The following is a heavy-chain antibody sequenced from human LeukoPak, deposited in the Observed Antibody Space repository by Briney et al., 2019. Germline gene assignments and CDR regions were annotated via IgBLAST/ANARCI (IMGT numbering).Heavy chain of an antibody. J-gene: IGHJ4*02. CDR2: IIPIFDTA. CDR3: AGTVVTPYFDY. CDR1: GGTFNNYA. D-gene: IGHD4-23*01. Sequence: GASVKVSCKASGGTFNNYAINWVRQAPGQGLEWMGGIIPIFDTANYAQNFQGRVTITADKSTSTAYMELSSLRSEDTAVYYCAGTVVTPYFDYWGQGTLVTVSS. V-gene: IGHV1-69*06.